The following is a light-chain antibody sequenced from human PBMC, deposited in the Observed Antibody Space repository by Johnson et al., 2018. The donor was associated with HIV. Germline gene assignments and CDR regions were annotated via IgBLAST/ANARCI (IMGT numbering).Light chain of an antibody. Sequence: QSVLTQPPSVSAAPGQKVTISCSGSSSNIGNNYVSWYQQLPGTAPKLLIYENNKRPSEIPDRFSGSKSGTSATLGITGLQTEDEAEYYCGTWDSSLSAGVFGTGTTVTVL. CDR2: ENN. CDR3: GTWDSSLSAGV. J-gene: IGLJ1*01. CDR1: SSNIGNNY. V-gene: IGLV1-51*02.